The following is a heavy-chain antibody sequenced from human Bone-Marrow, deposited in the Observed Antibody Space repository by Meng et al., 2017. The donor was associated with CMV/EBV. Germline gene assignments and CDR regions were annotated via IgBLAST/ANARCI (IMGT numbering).Heavy chain of an antibody. D-gene: IGHD1/OR15-1a*01. V-gene: IGHV3-74*01. J-gene: IGHJ4*02. CDR1: RVPFRTVW. Sequence: EVRLLGCGGWLVQPCGCLRLSFAASRVPFRTVWIPRGRQAPEKGLVWVSRINSDVSSTNYADSVKGRFTISRDDSKNTLYLQMNGLRADDTAVYYCAKGAVNWDMIFYNWGQGTLVTVSS. CDR2: INSDVSST. CDR3: AKGAVNWDMIFYN.